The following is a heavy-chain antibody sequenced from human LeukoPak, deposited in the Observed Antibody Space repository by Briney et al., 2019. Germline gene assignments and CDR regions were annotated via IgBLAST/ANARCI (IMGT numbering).Heavy chain of an antibody. J-gene: IGHJ5*02. V-gene: IGHV3-23*01. D-gene: IGHD6-19*01. CDR2: ISDSGGST. CDR3: AKDLSRAVAADWFDP. Sequence: PGGSLRLSCAASGFTFSNYDMSWVRQAPGKGLEWVSSISDSGGSTYYTDSVKGQFTISRDNSKNTLYLQMTNLRAADTAVYYCAKDLSRAVAADWFDPWDQGSLVTVSS. CDR1: GFTFSNYD.